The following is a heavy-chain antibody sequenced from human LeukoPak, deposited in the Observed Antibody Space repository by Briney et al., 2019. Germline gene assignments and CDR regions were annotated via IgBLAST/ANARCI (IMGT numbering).Heavy chain of an antibody. D-gene: IGHD6-13*01. CDR1: GFTFSSYW. CDR3: AREFARIAAAGTPPYYYGMDV. Sequence: GGSLRLSCAASGFTFSSYWMSWVRQAPGKGLEWVAVISYDGSNKYYADSVKGRFTISRDNSKNTLYLQMNSLRAEDTAVYYCAREFARIAAAGTPPYYYGMDVWGQGTTVTVSS. CDR2: ISYDGSNK. J-gene: IGHJ6*02. V-gene: IGHV3-30*03.